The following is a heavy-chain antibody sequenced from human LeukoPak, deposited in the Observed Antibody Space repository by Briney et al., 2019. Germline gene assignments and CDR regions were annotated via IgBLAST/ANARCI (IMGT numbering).Heavy chain of an antibody. CDR1: GYTFTSYG. J-gene: IGHJ4*02. V-gene: IGHV1-18*01. CDR2: ISAYNGNT. Sequence: GASVKVSCKASGYTFTSYGISWVRQAPGQGLEWMGWISAYNGNTNYAQKLQGRVTMTTDTSTSTAYMELRSLRSDDTAMYYCARDRDRMAGYSIATEPFDYWGQGTLVTVSS. D-gene: IGHD5-18*01. CDR3: ARDRDRMAGYSIATEPFDY.